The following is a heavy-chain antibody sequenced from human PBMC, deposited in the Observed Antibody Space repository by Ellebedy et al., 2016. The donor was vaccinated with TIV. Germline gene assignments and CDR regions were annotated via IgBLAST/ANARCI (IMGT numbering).Heavy chain of an antibody. CDR2: VNRDGTDT. CDR3: VRDIIVAGSYGKDA. D-gene: IGHD5-12*01. Sequence: GESLKISCAASGFDFRSHWMHWVRQVPGKGLVWLSRVNRDGTDTSYADSVKGRFTISKDNAKNTLYLQMNNLRAEDTALYYCVRDIIVAGSYGKDAWGQGTTVTVSS. CDR1: GFDFRSHW. J-gene: IGHJ6*02. V-gene: IGHV3-74*01.